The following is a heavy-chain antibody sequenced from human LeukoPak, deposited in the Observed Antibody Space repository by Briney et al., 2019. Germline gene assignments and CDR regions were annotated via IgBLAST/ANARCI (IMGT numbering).Heavy chain of an antibody. Sequence: ASVKVSCKASGYTFTAYYMHWVRQAPGQGLEWMGWINPNSGGTNYAQKFQGRVTMTRDTSISTVYMELSRLRSEDTAVYYCARDFPSSGWYHPFDYWGQGILVTVSS. D-gene: IGHD6-19*01. CDR2: INPNSGGT. J-gene: IGHJ4*02. V-gene: IGHV1-2*02. CDR3: ARDFPSSGWYHPFDY. CDR1: GYTFTAYY.